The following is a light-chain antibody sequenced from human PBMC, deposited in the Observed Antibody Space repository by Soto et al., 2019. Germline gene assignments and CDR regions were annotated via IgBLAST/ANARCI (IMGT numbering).Light chain of an antibody. J-gene: IGLJ2*01. CDR2: DVS. V-gene: IGLV2-14*01. CDR1: SSDVGGYNY. Sequence: QSALTQPASVSGSPEQSITISCTGTSSDVGGYNYVSWYQQHPGKAPKLMIYDVSNRPSGVSTRFSGSRSGNTASLTISGLQAEDEADYYCSSYTSSSTQVFGGGTKLTFL. CDR3: SSYTSSSTQV.